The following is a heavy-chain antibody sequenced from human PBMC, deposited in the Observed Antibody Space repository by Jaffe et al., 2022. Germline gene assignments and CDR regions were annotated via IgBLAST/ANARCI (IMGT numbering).Heavy chain of an antibody. J-gene: IGHJ5*02. CDR1: GGSISSSNW. D-gene: IGHD2-8*01. V-gene: IGHV4-4*02. CDR3: ARADTNAGRNWFDP. Sequence: QVQLQESGPGLVKPSGTLSLTCAVSGGSISSSNWWNWVRQPPGKGLEWIGEIYHSGSTNCNPSLTSRVTISLDKSKNQFSLKLSSVTAADTAVYYCARADTNAGRNWFDPWGQGTLVTVSS. CDR2: IYHSGST.